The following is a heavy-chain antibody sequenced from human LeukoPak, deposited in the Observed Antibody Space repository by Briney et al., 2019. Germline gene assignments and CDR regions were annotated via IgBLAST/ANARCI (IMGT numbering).Heavy chain of an antibody. J-gene: IGHJ5*02. CDR1: GFSISSDYY. CDR3: ARLVIP. CDR2: VSHSGIT. V-gene: IGHV4-38-2*02. D-gene: IGHD3-10*01. Sequence: PSETLSLTCTVSGFSISSDYYWGWIRPPPGKGLEGLGSVSHSGITYYNSSLNSRVTISVDTSKNQFSLKVSSVTAADTAVYYCARLVIPWGQEILVTVPS.